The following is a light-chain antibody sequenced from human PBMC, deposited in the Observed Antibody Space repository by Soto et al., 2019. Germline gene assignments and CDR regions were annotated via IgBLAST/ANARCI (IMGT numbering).Light chain of an antibody. J-gene: IGLJ2*01. CDR3: AAWDDSLNAIL. V-gene: IGLV1-44*01. CDR1: SSNIGSNS. Sequence: QSVLTQPPSASGTPGQRVTISCSGSSSNIGSNSVTWYQQLPGTAPKLLIYGSDKRPSGVPDRFSGSKSDTSASLAISGLQSEDEADYYCAAWDDSLNAILFGGGTKLTVL. CDR2: GSD.